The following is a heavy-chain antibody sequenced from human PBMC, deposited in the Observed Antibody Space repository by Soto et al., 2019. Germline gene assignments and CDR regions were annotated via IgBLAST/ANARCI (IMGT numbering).Heavy chain of an antibody. V-gene: IGHV3-48*02. CDR3: ARDTTDYGDSWYFDL. J-gene: IGHJ2*01. D-gene: IGHD4-17*01. Sequence: GGSLRLSCAASGFTFSSYSMNWVRQAPGKGLEWVSYISSSSSTIYYADSVKGRFTISRDNAKNSLYLQMNSLRDEDTAVYYCARDTTDYGDSWYFDLWGRGTLVTVSS. CDR1: GFTFSSYS. CDR2: ISSSSSTI.